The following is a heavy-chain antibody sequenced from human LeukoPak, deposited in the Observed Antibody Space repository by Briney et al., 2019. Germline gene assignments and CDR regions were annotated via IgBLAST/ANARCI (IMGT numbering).Heavy chain of an antibody. V-gene: IGHV1-69*05. CDR1: GGTFRSYA. J-gene: IGHJ5*02. CDR2: IIPIFGTA. D-gene: IGHD6-19*01. Sequence: GSSVKVSCKASGGTFRSYAISWVRQAPGQGLEWMGRIIPIFGTANYAQKFQGRVTITTDESTSTAYMELSSLRSEDTAVYYCARSSELGYSSGWYGGAGVWFDPWGQGTLVTVSS. CDR3: ARSSELGYSSGWYGGAGVWFDP.